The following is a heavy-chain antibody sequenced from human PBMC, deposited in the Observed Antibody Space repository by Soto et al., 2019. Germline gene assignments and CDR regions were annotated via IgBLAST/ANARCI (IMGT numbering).Heavy chain of an antibody. Sequence: QVQLQESGPGLVKPSETLSLTCTVSGGSLSSYYWSWIRRPPGMGLEWIASISYSGTTNYNSSLKSRVTISIDTSKNQFSLKFNSGPAADTAVYYCAREGYTFGPLAYWGQGALFTVSS. D-gene: IGHD5-18*01. CDR1: GGSLSSYY. CDR3: AREGYTFGPLAY. V-gene: IGHV4-59*01. CDR2: ISYSGTT. J-gene: IGHJ4*02.